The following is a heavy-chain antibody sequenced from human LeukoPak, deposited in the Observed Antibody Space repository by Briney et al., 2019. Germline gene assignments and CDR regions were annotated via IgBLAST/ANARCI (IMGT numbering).Heavy chain of an antibody. CDR2: IYYDGST. CDR3: ARPQTTVTTYDAFDM. Sequence: SETLSLTCTVSGGSITFSYFWGWVRQPPGKGLEWIGSIYYDGSTYYNPSLKSRVTISVDTSKNQFSLKLSSVTAADTAVYYCARPQTTVTTYDAFDMWGQGTMVTVSS. D-gene: IGHD4-11*01. J-gene: IGHJ3*02. V-gene: IGHV4-39*01. CDR1: GGSITFSYF.